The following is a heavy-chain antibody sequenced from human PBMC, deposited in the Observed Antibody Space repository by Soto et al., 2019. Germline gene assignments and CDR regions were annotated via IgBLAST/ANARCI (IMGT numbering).Heavy chain of an antibody. V-gene: IGHV4-34*01. Sequence: SETLSLTCAVHGGSFSGYYWSWIRQPPGKGLEWIGEINHSGSTNYNPSLKSRVTISVDTSKNQFSLKLSSVTAADTAVYYCARGSAHYYDSSGPARTDYFDYWGQGTLVTVS. J-gene: IGHJ4*02. CDR1: GGSFSGYY. CDR2: INHSGST. D-gene: IGHD3-22*01. CDR3: ARGSAHYYDSSGPARTDYFDY.